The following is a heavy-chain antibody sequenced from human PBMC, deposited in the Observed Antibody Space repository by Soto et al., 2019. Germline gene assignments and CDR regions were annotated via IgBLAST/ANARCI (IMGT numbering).Heavy chain of an antibody. J-gene: IGHJ6*02. CDR1: GFTVTSYY. D-gene: IGHD3-10*01. CDR2: IYTGGNT. Sequence: GSLRLSCAASGFTVTSYYMSWVRQAPGKGLEWVSLIYTGGNTNYADSVKGRFTISRDNSKNTLYLQMNSLRAEDTAVYYCARDYYYGSGNYYRADYYHYGMDVWGQGTTVTVSS. V-gene: IGHV3-53*01. CDR3: ARDYYYGSGNYYRADYYHYGMDV.